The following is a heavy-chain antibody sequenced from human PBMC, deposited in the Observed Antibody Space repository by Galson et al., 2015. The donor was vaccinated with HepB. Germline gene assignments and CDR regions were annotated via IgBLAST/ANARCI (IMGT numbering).Heavy chain of an antibody. CDR1: GYTFTGYY. Sequence: SVKVSCKASGYTFTGYYMHWVRQAPGQGLEWMGWINPNSGGTNYAQKFQGWVTMTRDTSISTAYMELGRLRSDDTAVYYCARDRPPSVRCSSTSCYAAFDIWGQGTMVTVSS. V-gene: IGHV1-2*04. CDR2: INPNSGGT. J-gene: IGHJ3*02. D-gene: IGHD2-2*01. CDR3: ARDRPPSVRCSSTSCYAAFDI.